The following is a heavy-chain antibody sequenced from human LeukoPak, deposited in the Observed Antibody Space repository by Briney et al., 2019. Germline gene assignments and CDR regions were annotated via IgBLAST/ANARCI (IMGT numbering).Heavy chain of an antibody. V-gene: IGHV1-8*01. J-gene: IGHJ6*03. D-gene: IGHD5-18*01. CDR2: MNITSGIT. CDR1: GYPFTSYD. Sequence: ASVKVSSKASGYPFTSYDINWVRQATGHGLEWMGWMNITSGITGYAQKCQGRVTMTRNTSISTAYMELSSLRSEVTAGYDCARGQLVHGWTQLAQNDYDYIDVWGKGTTVTVSS. CDR3: ARGQLVHGWTQLAQNDYDYIDV.